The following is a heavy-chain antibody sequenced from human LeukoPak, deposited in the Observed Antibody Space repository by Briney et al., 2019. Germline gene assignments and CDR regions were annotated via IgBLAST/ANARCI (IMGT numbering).Heavy chain of an antibody. V-gene: IGHV1-69*13. Sequence: SVKVSCKASGGTFSSYAISWVRQAPGQGLEWMGGIIPIFGTANYAQKFQGRVTITADESTSTAYMELSSLRSEDTAVYYCASNSIDIVVVPAANYYYYMDVWGKGTTVTVSS. D-gene: IGHD2-2*01. J-gene: IGHJ6*03. CDR2: IIPIFGTA. CDR1: GGTFSSYA. CDR3: ASNSIDIVVVPAANYYYYMDV.